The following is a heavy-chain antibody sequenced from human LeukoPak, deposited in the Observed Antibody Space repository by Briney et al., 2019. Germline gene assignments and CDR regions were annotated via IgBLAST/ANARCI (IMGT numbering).Heavy chain of an antibody. D-gene: IGHD3-10*01. J-gene: IGHJ6*02. CDR1: GYTFTSYG. Sequence: ASVKVSCKASGYTFTSYGISWVRQAPGQGLEWMGWISAYNGNTNYAQKLQGRVTMATDTSTSTAYMELRSLRSDDTAVYYCARDRGPMVRGAPDGMDVWGQGTTVTVS. CDR3: ARDRGPMVRGAPDGMDV. V-gene: IGHV1-18*01. CDR2: ISAYNGNT.